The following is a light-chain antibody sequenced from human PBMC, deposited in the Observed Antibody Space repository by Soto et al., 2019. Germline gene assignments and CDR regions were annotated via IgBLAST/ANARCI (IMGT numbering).Light chain of an antibody. CDR2: AAS. CDR3: QQSDSTLFT. CDR1: QSISSY. Sequence: DIQMPQSPSSLSASVGDRVTITCRASQSISSYLNWYQQKPGKAPKLLIYAASSLQSGVPSRFSGSGSGTYFTLSISSMQPEDFATYYCQQSDSTLFTFGPVTKVDIK. V-gene: IGKV1-39*01. J-gene: IGKJ3*01.